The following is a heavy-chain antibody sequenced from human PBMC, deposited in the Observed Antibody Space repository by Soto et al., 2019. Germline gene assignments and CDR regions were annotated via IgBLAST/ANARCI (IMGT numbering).Heavy chain of an antibody. CDR2: IYWDDDK. CDR1: GFSLTTRGVG. J-gene: IGHJ5*02. V-gene: IGHV2-5*02. CDR3: AHIPNYYQYAWFDP. Sequence: QITLKESGPTLVKPTQTLTLTCTFSGFSLTTRGVGVGWIRQPPGKALECLALIYWDDDKRYSPYLQSRLSITKATSKNQVVLTMTNVDPVDTATYYCAHIPNYYQYAWFDPWGQGTLVSVS. D-gene: IGHD3-16*01.